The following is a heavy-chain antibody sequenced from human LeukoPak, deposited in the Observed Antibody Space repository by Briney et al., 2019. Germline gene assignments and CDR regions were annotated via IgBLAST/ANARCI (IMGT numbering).Heavy chain of an antibody. Sequence: SVKVSCKASGYTFTSYDINWVRQATGQGLEWMGWMNPNSGNTGYAQKFQGRVTMTRNTSISTAYMELSSLRSEDTAVYYCARGTEYYYDSSGYYYAYWGQGNLVTVFS. J-gene: IGHJ4*02. CDR1: GYTFTSYD. CDR2: MNPNSGNT. CDR3: ARGTEYYYDSSGYYYAY. V-gene: IGHV1-8*01. D-gene: IGHD3-22*01.